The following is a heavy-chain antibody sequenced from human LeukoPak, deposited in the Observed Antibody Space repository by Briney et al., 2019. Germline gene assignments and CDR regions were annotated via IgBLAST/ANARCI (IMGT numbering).Heavy chain of an antibody. V-gene: IGHV3-21*01. CDR1: GFTFSSYS. J-gene: IGHJ4*02. CDR3: ATTVVPAAMIGTDY. Sequence: GGSLRLSCAASGFTFSSYSMNWVRQAPGKGLEWVSSISSSSSYIYYADSVKGRFTISRDNAKNSLYLQMNSLRAEDTAVYYCATTVVPAAMIGTDYWGQGTLVTVSS. CDR2: ISSSSSYI. D-gene: IGHD2-2*01.